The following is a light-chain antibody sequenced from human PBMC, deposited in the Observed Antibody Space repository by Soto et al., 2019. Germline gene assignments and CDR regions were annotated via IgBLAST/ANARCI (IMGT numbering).Light chain of an antibody. CDR2: GAS. J-gene: IGKJ4*01. CDR3: QQTSSFPLT. CDR1: QGISSW. V-gene: IGKV1-12*01. Sequence: DIQMTQSPSSVSASVGDRVTITCRASQGISSWLVWYQQKPGKAPNLLIYGASTLQSGVSSRFSGSGSGTDFTLTITILQPEDFATYFCQQTSSFPLTFGGGTKVEV.